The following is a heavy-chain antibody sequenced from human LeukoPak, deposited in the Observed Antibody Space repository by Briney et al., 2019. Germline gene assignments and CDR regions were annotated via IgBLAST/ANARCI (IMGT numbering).Heavy chain of an antibody. CDR1: GFTFSSYW. D-gene: IGHD1-26*01. V-gene: IGHV3-7*01. J-gene: IGHJ6*03. CDR3: ARVAGRRYYYYYMDV. Sequence: GGSLRLSCAASGFTFSSYWMSWVRQAPGKVLEWVANIKQDGSEEYYVDSVKGRFTISRDNAKNSLYLQMNSLRAEDTAVYYCARVAGRRYYYYYMDVWGKGTTVTVSS. CDR2: IKQDGSEE.